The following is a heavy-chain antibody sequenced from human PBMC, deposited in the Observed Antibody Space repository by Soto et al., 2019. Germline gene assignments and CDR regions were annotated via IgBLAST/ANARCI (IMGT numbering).Heavy chain of an antibody. CDR2: IHFTGST. V-gene: IGHV4-39*01. Sequence: SETLSLTCTVSGDSIGDSYYYWGWIRQPPGKGLQWIGSIHFTGSTYYNPSLKTRVTISVDTSKNQFSLKLTSVTAADTATYYCARLSKASDYWGQGTLVTVSS. CDR3: ARLSKASDY. J-gene: IGHJ4*02. CDR1: GDSIGDSYYY.